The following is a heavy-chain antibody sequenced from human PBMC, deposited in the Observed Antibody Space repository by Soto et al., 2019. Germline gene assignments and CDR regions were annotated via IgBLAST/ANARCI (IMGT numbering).Heavy chain of an antibody. J-gene: IGHJ4*02. CDR3: ATLGGYIFGTAAFDY. V-gene: IGHV3-21*01. CDR2: IVVSSSYI. Sequence: EVQLVESGGGLVQPGESLRLSCAASGFTFSSYNMNWVRLAPGKGLEWVSSIVVSSSYIDYADSVKGRFTIARDNAKNSLSLQMSSLRDEDTAVYYCATLGGYIFGTAAFDYWGQGTLVTVSS. D-gene: IGHD5-18*01. CDR1: GFTFSSYN.